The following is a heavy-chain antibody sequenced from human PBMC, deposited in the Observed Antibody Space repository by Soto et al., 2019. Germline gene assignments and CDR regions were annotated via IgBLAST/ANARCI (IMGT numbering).Heavy chain of an antibody. D-gene: IGHD5-12*01. Sequence: QVQLQESGPGLVKPSETLSLTCSVSGGSISSYYWSWIRQPPGKGLEWIAYIYYIGSTNYNPSLRSRVTMSVDTSKSQVSLRLSSVTAADTAVYYCARHAGRGYDWAFDIWGQGTMVTVSS. CDR1: GGSISSYY. J-gene: IGHJ3*02. V-gene: IGHV4-59*08. CDR3: ARHAGRGYDWAFDI. CDR2: IYYIGST.